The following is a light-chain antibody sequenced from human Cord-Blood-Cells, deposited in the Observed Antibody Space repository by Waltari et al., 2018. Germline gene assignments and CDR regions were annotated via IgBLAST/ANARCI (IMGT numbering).Light chain of an antibody. CDR3: CSYAGSSRV. Sequence: QSALTPPASVSGSPGQSITISCPATSSDVGSYNLVSWYQQHPGKAPKLMIYEGSKRPSGVSNRFSGSKSGNTASLTISGLQAEDEADYYCCSYAGSSRVFGTGTKVTVL. J-gene: IGLJ1*01. V-gene: IGLV2-23*01. CDR2: EGS. CDR1: SSDVGSYNL.